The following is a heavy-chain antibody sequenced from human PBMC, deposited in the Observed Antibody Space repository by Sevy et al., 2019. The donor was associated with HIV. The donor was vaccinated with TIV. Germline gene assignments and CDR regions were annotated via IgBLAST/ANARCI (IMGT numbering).Heavy chain of an antibody. J-gene: IGHJ3*02. CDR3: ARDRWAKYPEDGFDI. Sequence: GGSLRLSCAVSGFTVNTYAMSWVRQAPGKGLEWVANINQDGSEKKFVGSVKGRFTISRDNAKNSVYLQMNSLTAEDTAVYYCARDRWAKYPEDGFDIWGQGTMVTVSS. CDR2: INQDGSEK. V-gene: IGHV3-7*01. CDR1: GFTVNTYA.